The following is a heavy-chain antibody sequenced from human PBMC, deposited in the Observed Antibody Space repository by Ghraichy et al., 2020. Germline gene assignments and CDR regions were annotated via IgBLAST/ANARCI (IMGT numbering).Heavy chain of an antibody. Sequence: SGPTLVKPTQTLTLTCTFSGLSLSTYGMRVSWIRQPPGKALEWLALIDWDDDKFYSTSLKTRLTISKDTSKNQVVLTMTNMDPVDTATYYCARTRITATATGYYFDYWGQGTLVTVSS. CDR3: ARTRITATATGYYFDY. V-gene: IGHV2-70*04. CDR1: GLSLSTYGMR. J-gene: IGHJ4*02. D-gene: IGHD6-13*01. CDR2: IDWDDDK.